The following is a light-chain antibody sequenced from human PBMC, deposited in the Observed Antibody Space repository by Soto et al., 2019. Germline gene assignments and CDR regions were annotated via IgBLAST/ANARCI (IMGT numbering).Light chain of an antibody. CDR2: GAS. Sequence: EIVLTQSPETLSLSPGERATLSCRASQSVSSDYLVWYQQKPGQAPRLLIYGASRRATGIPDRFSGGGSGTDFILNISRLEPEDFAVYYCQHYDNTPPSVTFGPGTKVDIK. CDR3: QHYDNTPPSVT. V-gene: IGKV3-20*01. CDR1: QSVSSDY. J-gene: IGKJ3*01.